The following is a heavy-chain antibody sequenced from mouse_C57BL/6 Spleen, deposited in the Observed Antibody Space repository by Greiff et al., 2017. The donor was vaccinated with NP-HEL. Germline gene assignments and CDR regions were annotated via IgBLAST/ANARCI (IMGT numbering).Heavy chain of an antibody. D-gene: IGHD4-1*01. CDR3: TKSSSNCYFDY. CDR1: GYTFTDYE. V-gene: IGHV1-15*01. CDR2: IDPETGGT. Sequence: VKLQESGAELVRPGASVTLSCKASGYTFTDYEMHWVKQTPVHGLEWIGAIDPETGGTAYNQKFKGKAILTADKSSSTAYMELRSLTSEYSAVYYCTKSSSNCYFDYWGQGTTLTVSS. J-gene: IGHJ2*01.